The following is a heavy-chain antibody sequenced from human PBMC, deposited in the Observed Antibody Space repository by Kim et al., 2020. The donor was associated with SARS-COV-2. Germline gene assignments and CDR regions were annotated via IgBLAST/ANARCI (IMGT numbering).Heavy chain of an antibody. CDR2: IKQDGSEK. CDR3: VRGGGYLSS. V-gene: IGHV3-7*01. CDR1: GFTFSDFW. Sequence: GGSLRLSCAASGFTFSDFWMSWVRQAPGKGLEWVANIKQDGSEKYYVDSVKGRFTISRDNAKNSLYLQMNSLRAEDTAVYSCVRGGGYLSSWGQGTLVTVSS. J-gene: IGHJ5*02. D-gene: IGHD3-16*02.